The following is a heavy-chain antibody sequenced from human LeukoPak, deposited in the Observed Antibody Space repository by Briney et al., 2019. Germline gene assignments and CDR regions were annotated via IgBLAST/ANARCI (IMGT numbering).Heavy chain of an antibody. CDR2: IKEGGGEK. J-gene: IGHJ4*02. CDR3: VKAMTVAGTS. CDR1: GFSFNSYW. Sequence: GGSLRLSCAASGFSFNSYWMSWVRQAPGKGLEWVANIKEGGGEKYYVDSVKGRFTISRDNAKNSLYLQMNSLRAEDTALYYCVKAMTVAGTSWGQGTLVTVSS. D-gene: IGHD6-19*01. V-gene: IGHV3-7*03.